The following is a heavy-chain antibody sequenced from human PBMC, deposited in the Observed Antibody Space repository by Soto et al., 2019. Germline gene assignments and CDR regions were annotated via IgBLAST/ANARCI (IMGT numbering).Heavy chain of an antibody. CDR2: IKQDGSKK. Sequence: GGSLRLSCAASGFTFSSYAMHWVRQAQGKGLEWVANIKQDGSKKYYVDSVKGRFTISRDNATNSLYLQMNSLRAEDTAVYYYAKRVRYFELWGRGSLFTVSS. CDR1: GFTFSSYA. V-gene: IGHV3-7*01. J-gene: IGHJ2*01. CDR3: AKRVRYFEL.